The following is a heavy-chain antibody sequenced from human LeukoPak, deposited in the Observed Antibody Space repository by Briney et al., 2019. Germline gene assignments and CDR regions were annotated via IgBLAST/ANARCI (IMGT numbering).Heavy chain of an antibody. J-gene: IGHJ4*02. CDR3: AKGHDDFRQFDY. CDR2: IIPIFGTG. D-gene: IGHD3-3*01. V-gene: IGHV1-69*13. Sequence: SVKVSCTASGGTFANYAVSWVRKAPGQGLEWMGGIIPIFGTGDSAQKFQGRLTITADESTRTTYMELSSLRSEDTAVYYCAKGHDDFRQFDYWGQGTLVTVSS. CDR1: GGTFANYA.